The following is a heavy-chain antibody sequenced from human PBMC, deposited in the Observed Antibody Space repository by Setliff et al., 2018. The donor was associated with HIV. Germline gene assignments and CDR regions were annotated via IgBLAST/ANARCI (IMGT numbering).Heavy chain of an antibody. J-gene: IGHJ4*02. CDR2: ISAYNGDT. Sequence: ASVKVSCKASGYTFTSYGISWLRQAPGQGLEWMGWISAYNGDTQSTQRFQGRVTMTTDTSTNTAYMEVRSLRSDDTAVYYCARNSFPRVVTGTGPLFDYWGQGTLVTVSS. V-gene: IGHV1-18*01. D-gene: IGHD6-19*01. CDR1: GYTFTSYG. CDR3: ARNSFPRVVTGTGPLFDY.